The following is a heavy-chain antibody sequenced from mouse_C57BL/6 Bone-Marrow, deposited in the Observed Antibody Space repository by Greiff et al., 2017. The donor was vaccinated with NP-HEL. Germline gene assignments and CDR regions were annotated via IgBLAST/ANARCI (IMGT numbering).Heavy chain of an antibody. V-gene: IGHV1-81*01. CDR2: IYPRSGNT. CDR1: GYTFTSYG. CDR3: ARYPSYYGSRYPRWYFDV. Sequence: QVQLQQSGAELARPGASVKLSCKASGYTFTSYGISWVKQRTGQGLEWIGEIYPRSGNTYYNEKFKGKATRTADKSSSTAYMALRSLTSEDSAVYFCARYPSYYGSRYPRWYFDVWGTGTTVTVSS. D-gene: IGHD1-1*01. J-gene: IGHJ1*03.